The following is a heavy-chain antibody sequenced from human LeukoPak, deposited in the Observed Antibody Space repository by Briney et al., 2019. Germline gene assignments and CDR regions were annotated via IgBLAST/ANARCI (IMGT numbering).Heavy chain of an antibody. V-gene: IGHV4-39*01. CDR2: IYYSGYT. CDR3: ARHYHIDAQASFHY. D-gene: IGHD2-2*01. Sequence: PEALSLTCTDPGGSISGETYYWAWVRQPPGKELEWLGSIYYSGYTYYNPSLRSRVIISVDTSKNQFSLKLSSVTAADAAVYYCARHYHIDAQASFHYWGQGTLVAVSS. J-gene: IGHJ4*02. CDR1: GGSISGETYY.